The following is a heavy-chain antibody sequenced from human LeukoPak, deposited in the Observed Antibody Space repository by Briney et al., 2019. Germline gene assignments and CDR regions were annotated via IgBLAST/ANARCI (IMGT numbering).Heavy chain of an antibody. J-gene: IGHJ5*02. Sequence: SETLSLTCTVSGGSISSYYWSWIRQPPGKGLEWIGYIYYSGTTTYNPSLKSRITMSVDTSKNQFSLRLSSVTAADTAVYYCTRDSGTTGEVKFDPWGQGSLVTVSS. CDR1: GGSISSYY. CDR3: TRDSGTTGEVKFDP. CDR2: IYYSGTT. D-gene: IGHD3-10*01. V-gene: IGHV4-59*12.